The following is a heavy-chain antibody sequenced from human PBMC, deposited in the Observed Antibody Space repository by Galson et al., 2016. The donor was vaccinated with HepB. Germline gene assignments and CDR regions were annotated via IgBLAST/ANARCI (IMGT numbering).Heavy chain of an antibody. CDR3: ARDDYSGGRGSPDY. V-gene: IGHV3-33*01. CDR1: GFTFSSYG. Sequence: SLRLSCAASGFTFSSYGMHWVRQAPGKGLEWVAMIWFDGSNKYYVDSVKGRFTISRDNSNNTLYLQMNSLTTEDTAVYYCARDDYSGGRGSPDYWGQGTLVTVSS. CDR2: IWFDGSNK. J-gene: IGHJ4*02. D-gene: IGHD4/OR15-4a*01.